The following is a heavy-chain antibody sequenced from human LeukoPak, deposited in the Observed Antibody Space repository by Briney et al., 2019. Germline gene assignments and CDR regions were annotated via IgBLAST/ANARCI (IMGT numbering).Heavy chain of an antibody. V-gene: IGHV4-34*01. CDR2: VNHSGST. CDR1: GGSFSGYY. D-gene: IGHD5-12*01. J-gene: IGHJ6*03. CDR3: ASHGDGRYDVYYGSYYIDV. Sequence: SETLSLTCAVYGGSFSGYYWSWIRQPPGKGLEWIGEVNHSGSTNYNPSLKSRVTISVDTSKNHFSLRLCSVTAADTAVDYCASHGDGRYDVYYGSYYIDVWGKGTTVTISS.